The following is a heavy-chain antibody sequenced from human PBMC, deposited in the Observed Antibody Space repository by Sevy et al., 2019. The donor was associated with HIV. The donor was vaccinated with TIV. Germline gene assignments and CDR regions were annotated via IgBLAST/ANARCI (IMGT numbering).Heavy chain of an antibody. D-gene: IGHD4-17*01. Sequence: GGSLRLSCAASGFTFSDYYMSWIRQAPGKGLEWISYISGSDSTIYYEDSVKGRFTISRDNARNSPYLQMNSLRPEDTAVYYCARDHVKDGDLGDYYYYAFDVWGQGTTVTVSS. CDR2: ISGSDSTI. CDR3: ARDHVKDGDLGDYYYYAFDV. CDR1: GFTFSDYY. J-gene: IGHJ6*02. V-gene: IGHV3-11*01.